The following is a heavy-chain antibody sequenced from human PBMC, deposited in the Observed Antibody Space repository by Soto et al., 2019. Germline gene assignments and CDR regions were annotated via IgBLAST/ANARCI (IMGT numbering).Heavy chain of an antibody. V-gene: IGHV4-34*01. J-gene: IGHJ6*02. D-gene: IGHD3-16*01. Sequence: QVQLQQWGAGLLKPSETLSLTCAVYGGSFSGYYWSWIRQPPGKGLEWIGEINHSGSTNYNPSLKSRVTISVDTSKNQFSLKLSSVTAADTAVYYCARGGGSVSSVPYYYGMDVWGQGTTVTVSS. CDR3: ARGGGSVSSVPYYYGMDV. CDR1: GGSFSGYY. CDR2: INHSGST.